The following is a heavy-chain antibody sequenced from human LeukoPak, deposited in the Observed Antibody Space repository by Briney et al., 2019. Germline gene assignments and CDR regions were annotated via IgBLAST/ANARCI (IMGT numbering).Heavy chain of an antibody. D-gene: IGHD3-16*01. CDR1: GFTFINAA. CDR3: VTSVDYYYLDY. V-gene: IGHV3-23*01. Sequence: GGSLRLSCAASGFTFINAAMSWVRQAPGQGLEWVSTISGRGGSTNYADSVKGRFTIYRDNSKNTVYLQMNSLRADDTAVYYCVTSVDYYYLDYWGQGALVTVSP. J-gene: IGHJ4*02. CDR2: ISGRGGST.